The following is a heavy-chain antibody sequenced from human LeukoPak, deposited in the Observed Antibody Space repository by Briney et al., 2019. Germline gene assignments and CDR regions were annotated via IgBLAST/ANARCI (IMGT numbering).Heavy chain of an antibody. CDR3: ARTSGQLLNSTHYYYYYFMDV. V-gene: IGHV4-34*01. J-gene: IGHJ6*03. CDR2: INHSGST. D-gene: IGHD2-2*01. Sequence: SETLSLTCAVYGGSFSGYYWSWIRQPPGKGLEWIGEINHSGSTNYNPSLKSRVTISVDTSKNQFSLKLNSVTAADTAVYYCARTSGQLLNSTHYYYYYFMDVWGKGTTVTVSS. CDR1: GGSFSGYY.